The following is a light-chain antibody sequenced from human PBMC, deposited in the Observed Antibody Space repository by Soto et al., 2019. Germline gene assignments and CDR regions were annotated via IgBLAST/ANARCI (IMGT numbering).Light chain of an antibody. J-gene: IGKJ2*01. V-gene: IGKV1-33*01. Sequence: DIQMTQSPSTLSASIGDRVTITCRASEDINDWLAWYQQKPGKAPKLLIYDASNLETGVPSRFSGSGSGTDFTFTISSLQPEDIATYYCQQYDNLPYTFGQGTKVDIK. CDR3: QQYDNLPYT. CDR2: DAS. CDR1: EDINDW.